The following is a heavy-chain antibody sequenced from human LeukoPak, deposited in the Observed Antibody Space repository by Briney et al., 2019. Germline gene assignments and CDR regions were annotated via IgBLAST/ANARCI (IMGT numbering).Heavy chain of an antibody. CDR3: ARRGGIEDLSRTHWFDP. CDR2: IYASGST. V-gene: IGHV4-61*02. Sequence: PSETLSLTCTVSGGSISSGSYYWSWIRQPAGKGLEWIGRIYASGSTSFNPSLKSRVTISVDTSKNQFSLKLSSVTAADTAVYYCARRGGIEDLSRTHWFDPWGQGTLVTVSS. J-gene: IGHJ5*02. D-gene: IGHD6-13*01. CDR1: GGSISSGSYY.